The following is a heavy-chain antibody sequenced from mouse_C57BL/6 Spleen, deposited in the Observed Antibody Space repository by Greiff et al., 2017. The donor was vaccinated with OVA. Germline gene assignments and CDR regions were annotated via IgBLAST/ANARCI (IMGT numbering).Heavy chain of an antibody. Sequence: VQLQQPGAELVKPGASVKLSCKASGYTFTSYWMHWVKQRPGQGLEWIGMIHPNSGSTNYNEKFKSKATLTVDKSSSTAYMQLSSLTSEDSAVYYCARWDTTVVATDYYAMDYWGQGTSVTVSS. D-gene: IGHD1-1*01. V-gene: IGHV1-64*01. J-gene: IGHJ4*01. CDR2: IHPNSGST. CDR3: ARWDTTVVATDYYAMDY. CDR1: GYTFTSYW.